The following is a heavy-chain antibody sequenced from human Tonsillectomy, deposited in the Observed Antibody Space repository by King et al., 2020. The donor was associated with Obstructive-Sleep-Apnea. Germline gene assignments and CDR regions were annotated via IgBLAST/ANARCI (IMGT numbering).Heavy chain of an antibody. Sequence: VQLVESGGGLVQPGESLRLSCAASGFTVSSNYMSWVRQAPGKGLEWVSVVYSGGSTDYADSVKDRFTISRDISKNTVSLQMNSLRVEDTAVYYCARHPDFVSPFDPGGRGPLVTVPS. CDR1: GFTVSSNY. J-gene: IGHJ5*02. D-gene: IGHD2-15*01. CDR3: ARHPDFVSPFDP. CDR2: VYSGGST. V-gene: IGHV3-66*04.